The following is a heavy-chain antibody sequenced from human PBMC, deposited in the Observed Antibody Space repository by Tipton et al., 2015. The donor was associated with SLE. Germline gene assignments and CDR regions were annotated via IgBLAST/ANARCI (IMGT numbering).Heavy chain of an antibody. Sequence: SLRLSCAASGFTFSSYEMNWVRQAPGKGLEWVSYISSSGSTIYYADSVKGRFTISRDNAKNSLYLQMNSLRADDTAVYYCARKDYGDFDYWGQGTLVTVSS. CDR1: GFTFSSYE. CDR2: ISSSGSTI. CDR3: ARKDYGDFDY. J-gene: IGHJ4*02. V-gene: IGHV3-48*03. D-gene: IGHD4/OR15-4a*01.